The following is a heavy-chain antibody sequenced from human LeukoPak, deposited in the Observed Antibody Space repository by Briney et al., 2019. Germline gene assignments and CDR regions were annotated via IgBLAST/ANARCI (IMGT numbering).Heavy chain of an antibody. J-gene: IGHJ4*02. Sequence: GGSLRLSCVGSGFSFSSFAMSWVRQGPGRGLEVVSTISGGGRLTYYADSVKGRFTISRDDSKNMQFLEMSSLRPEDTAVYFCAKRITATTGFYFDSCGQGALVTVSA. D-gene: IGHD1-26*01. CDR3: AKRITATTGFYFDS. CDR1: GFSFSSFA. V-gene: IGHV3-23*01. CDR2: ISGGGRLT.